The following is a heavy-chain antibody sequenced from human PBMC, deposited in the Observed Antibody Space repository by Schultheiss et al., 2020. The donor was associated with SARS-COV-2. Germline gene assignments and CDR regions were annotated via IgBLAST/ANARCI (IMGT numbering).Heavy chain of an antibody. D-gene: IGHD6-19*01. Sequence: GESLKISCKASGYTFTGYYMHWVRQAPGQGLEWMGRINPNSGSTNYAQKFQGRVTMTRDTSISTAYMELSRLRSDDTAVYYCARVVVAGSSDYWGQGTLVTVSS. V-gene: IGHV1-2*06. CDR3: ARVVVAGSSDY. CDR2: INPNSGST. CDR1: GYTFTGYY. J-gene: IGHJ4*02.